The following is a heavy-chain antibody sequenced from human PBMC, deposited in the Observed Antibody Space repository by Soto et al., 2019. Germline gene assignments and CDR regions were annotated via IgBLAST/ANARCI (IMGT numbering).Heavy chain of an antibody. J-gene: IGHJ4*02. CDR1: GFNFTLHS. CDR2: ISGNGDRA. D-gene: IGHD5-18*01. CDR3: AKQTAGYHDPTRFPFDK. V-gene: IGHV3-23*01. Sequence: EVYLLESGGGLVQPGGSLRLSCEVSGFNFTLHSMTWVRQLPGKGLQWVASISGNGDRAFYGDSVKGRFIVYRDNSKNTLSLQLNRLRADDTAVYYCAKQTAGYHDPTRFPFDKWGQGTLVTASS.